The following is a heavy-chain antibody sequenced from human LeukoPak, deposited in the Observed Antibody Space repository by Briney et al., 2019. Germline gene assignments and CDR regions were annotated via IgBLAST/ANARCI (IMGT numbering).Heavy chain of an antibody. Sequence: AGGSLRLSCAASRFTFSSYSMHWVRQAPGKGLEWVALISKDGSITFYADAVKGRFTICRDNSKNTLYLQINSLRTEDTSVYFCARGSYGDFYFDYWGQGTLVTVSS. CDR3: ARGSYGDFYFDY. D-gene: IGHD4-17*01. CDR1: RFTFSSYS. CDR2: ISKDGSIT. J-gene: IGHJ4*02. V-gene: IGHV3-30*04.